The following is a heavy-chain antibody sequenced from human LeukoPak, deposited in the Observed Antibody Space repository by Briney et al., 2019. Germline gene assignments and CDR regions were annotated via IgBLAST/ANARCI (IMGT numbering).Heavy chain of an antibody. D-gene: IGHD3-3*01. V-gene: IGHV4-59*01. J-gene: IGHJ4*02. CDR3: AREPYESGFDY. CDR1: GGSISSYY. Sequence: PSETLSLTCTVSGGSISSYYWSWIRQPPGRGLEWVGYIYYSGSTNYNPTLKSRVTISVDSSKNQVSLKLSSVTAAYTAVYYCAREPYESGFDYWGQGTLVTVSS. CDR2: IYYSGST.